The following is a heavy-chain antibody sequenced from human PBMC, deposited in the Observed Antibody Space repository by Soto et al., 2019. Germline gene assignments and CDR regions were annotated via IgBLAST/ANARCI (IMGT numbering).Heavy chain of an antibody. V-gene: IGHV3-64*01. D-gene: IGHD2-8*02. CDR3: ARDGSRRRTGTPMDV. Sequence: GGSLRLSCAASGFTFSSYAMHWVRQAPGKGLEYVSAISSNGGSTYYANSVKGRFTISRDNSKNTLYLQMGSLRAEDMAVYYCARDGSRRRTGTPMDVWGKGTTVTVSS. J-gene: IGHJ6*04. CDR2: ISSNGGST. CDR1: GFTFSSYA.